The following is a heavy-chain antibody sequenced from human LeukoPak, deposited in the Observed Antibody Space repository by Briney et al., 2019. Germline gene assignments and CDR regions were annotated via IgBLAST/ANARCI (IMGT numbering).Heavy chain of an antibody. CDR3: ARELRSSGYYFDY. CDR1: GFIFNSYE. Sequence: GGSLRLSCAASGFIFNSYEMNWVRQAPGKGLEWVSYISSSGRTIYYADSVKGRFTISRDNANNSVCLQMNSLRAEDTAIYYCARELRSSGYYFDYWGQGILVTVSS. J-gene: IGHJ4*02. CDR2: ISSSGRTI. V-gene: IGHV3-48*03. D-gene: IGHD3-22*01.